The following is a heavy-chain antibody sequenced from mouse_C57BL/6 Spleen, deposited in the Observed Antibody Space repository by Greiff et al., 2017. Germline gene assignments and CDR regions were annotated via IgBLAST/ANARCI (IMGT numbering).Heavy chain of an antibody. CDR3: ARSPDGYYRYFDV. V-gene: IGHV1-54*01. J-gene: IGHJ1*03. CDR2: INPGSGGT. CDR1: GYAFTNYL. Sequence: QVHVKQSGAELVRPGTSVKVSCKASGYAFTNYLIEWVKQRPGQGLEWIGVINPGSGGTNYNEKFKGKATLTADKSSSTAYMQLSSLTSEDSAVYFCARSPDGYYRYFDVWGTGTTVTVSS. D-gene: IGHD2-3*01.